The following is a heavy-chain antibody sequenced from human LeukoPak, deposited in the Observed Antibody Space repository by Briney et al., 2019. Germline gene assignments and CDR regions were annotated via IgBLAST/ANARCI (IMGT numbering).Heavy chain of an antibody. CDR3: ASRGGSYDYYYYMDV. Sequence: PSETLSLTCTVSGGSISSYYWSWIRQPPGKGLEWIGYIYYSGSTNYNPSLKSRVTISVDTSKNQFSLKLSSVTAADTAVYYCASRGGSYDYYYYMDVWGKGTTVTVSS. CDR1: GGSISSYY. D-gene: IGHD1-26*01. J-gene: IGHJ6*03. V-gene: IGHV4-59*01. CDR2: IYYSGST.